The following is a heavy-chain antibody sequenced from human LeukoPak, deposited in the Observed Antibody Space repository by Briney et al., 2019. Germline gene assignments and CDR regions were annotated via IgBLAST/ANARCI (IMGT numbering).Heavy chain of an antibody. CDR3: ARASSDDTTMATPFAY. CDR1: GGTFSNYA. D-gene: IGHD5-18*01. V-gene: IGHV1-69*06. Sequence: ASVKVSCKASGGTFSNYAINWVRQAPGQGLEWMGGITPIFGTANYVQKFQGRVTITADKSTSTAYMELSRLRSEDTAIYYCARASSDDTTMATPFAYWGQGTLVTVSS. CDR2: ITPIFGTA. J-gene: IGHJ4*02.